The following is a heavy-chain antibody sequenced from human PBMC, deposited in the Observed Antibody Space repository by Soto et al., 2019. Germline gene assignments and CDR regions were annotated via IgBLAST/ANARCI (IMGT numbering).Heavy chain of an antibody. CDR2: IHSDGSTA. CDR1: GFSFSSYY. V-gene: IGHV3-74*01. J-gene: IGHJ4*02. D-gene: IGHD4-17*01. Sequence: EVQLVESGGAVVQPGESLRLSCAASGFSFSSYYMHWVRQVPGKGLVWVSRIHSDGSTATYADSVRGRFAISRDNTKNTLYLEMKSLRAEDTAVYFCATTYGSNTHFLNRGQGTLVTVST. CDR3: ATTYGSNTHFLN.